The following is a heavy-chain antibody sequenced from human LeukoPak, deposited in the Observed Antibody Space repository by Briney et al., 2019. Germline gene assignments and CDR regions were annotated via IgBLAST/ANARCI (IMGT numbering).Heavy chain of an antibody. CDR2: IYYSGST. J-gene: IGHJ5*02. CDR1: GGSISSYF. Sequence: SETLSLTCTVSGGSISSYFWTWIRQPPGKGLEWIGYIYYSGSTNYNPSLKNRVTISLDTSKNQFSLNLSSVTAADTAVYYCARGRLSYSSGWRGWFDPWGQGTLVTVSS. CDR3: ARGRLSYSSGWRGWFDP. D-gene: IGHD6-19*01. V-gene: IGHV4-59*01.